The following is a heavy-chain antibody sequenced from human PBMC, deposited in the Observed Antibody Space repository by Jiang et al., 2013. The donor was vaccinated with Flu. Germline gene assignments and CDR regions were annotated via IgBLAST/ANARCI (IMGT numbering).Heavy chain of an antibody. CDR3: ARRLAAAGGGNEYFQY. V-gene: IGHV4-39*01. CDR2: TGAST. D-gene: IGHD6-13*01. J-gene: IGHJ1*01. Sequence: GSGLVKPSETLSLTCTVSGASVSSGSYFWAWIRQPPGKGLEWIGSTGASTYYTPSLKSRVTIAIDTSKNQFSLQLNSVTAADTAVYYCARRLAAAGGGNEYFQYWGQGHPGPGLL. CDR1: GASVSSGSYF.